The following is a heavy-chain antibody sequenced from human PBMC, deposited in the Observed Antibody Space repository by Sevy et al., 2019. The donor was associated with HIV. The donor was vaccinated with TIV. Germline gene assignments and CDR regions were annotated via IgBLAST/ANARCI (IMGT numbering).Heavy chain of an antibody. CDR1: GFTFSSYW. Sequence: GVLRLSCAGSGFTFSSYWMTWVRQAPGTGLEWVANIKQDGSMKYYVNSVKGRFTISRDNAKNSVYLQMNSLRAEDTAIYYCARSIAAIGPHYWGQGTLVTVSS. CDR2: IKQDGSMK. CDR3: ARSIAAIGPHY. D-gene: IGHD6-13*01. V-gene: IGHV3-7*01. J-gene: IGHJ4*02.